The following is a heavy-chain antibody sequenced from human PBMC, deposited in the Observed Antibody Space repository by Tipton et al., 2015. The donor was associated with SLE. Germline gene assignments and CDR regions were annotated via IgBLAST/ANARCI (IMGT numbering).Heavy chain of an antibody. V-gene: IGHV3-23*01. D-gene: IGHD3-22*01. CDR1: GFTFSSYA. Sequence: SLRLSCAASGFTFSSYAMSWVRQAPGKGLEWVSAISGSGGSTYYADSVKGRFTISRDNSKNTLYLQMNSLRAEDTAVYYCAKDRNMIVVAGVAFDIWGQGTMVTVSS. CDR3: AKDRNMIVVAGVAFDI. J-gene: IGHJ3*02. CDR2: ISGSGGST.